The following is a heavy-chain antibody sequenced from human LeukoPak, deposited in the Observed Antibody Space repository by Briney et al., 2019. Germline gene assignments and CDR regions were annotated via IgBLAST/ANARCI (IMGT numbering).Heavy chain of an antibody. CDR3: ARERLVERNFDH. CDR2: INHSGST. V-gene: IGHV4-34*01. J-gene: IGHJ4*02. CDR1: GGSFSGYY. Sequence: SETLSLTCAVYGGSFSGYYWSWIRQPPGKGLEWIGEINHSGSTNYNPSLKSRFTISVDTSKNQFSLKLSSVTAADTAVYYCARERLVERNFDHWGQGTLVTVS. D-gene: IGHD1-26*01.